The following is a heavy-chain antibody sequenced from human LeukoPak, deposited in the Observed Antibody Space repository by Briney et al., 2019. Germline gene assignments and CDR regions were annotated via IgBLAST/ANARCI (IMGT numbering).Heavy chain of an antibody. J-gene: IGHJ4*02. CDR1: GFTFSSYW. Sequence: PGGSLRLSCAASGFTFSSYWMHWVRQAPGKGLVWVSRINTDGSSTTYADSVKGRFTISRDNAKNTLYLQMHSLRAEDTAVYYCASSPWELPDYWGQGTLVTVSS. V-gene: IGHV3-74*01. CDR2: INTDGSST. CDR3: ASSPWELPDY. D-gene: IGHD1-26*01.